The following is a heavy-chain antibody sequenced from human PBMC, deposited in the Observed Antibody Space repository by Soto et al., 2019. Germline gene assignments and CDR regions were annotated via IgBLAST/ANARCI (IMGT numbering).Heavy chain of an antibody. D-gene: IGHD2-21*01. CDR3: EREVMTPLYYYYGMDV. CDR2: IYSAGTT. V-gene: IGHV3-66*01. J-gene: IGHJ6*02. Sequence: EMQLVESGGDLVQPGGSLRLSCAVSGFTVSSNFMSWVRQAPGKGLEWVSLIYSAGTTYYADSVKGRFTISRDNSNNKLYLPMNRLRVEGTAVYYCEREVMTPLYYYYGMDVWGQGTTVTVSS. CDR1: GFTVSSNF.